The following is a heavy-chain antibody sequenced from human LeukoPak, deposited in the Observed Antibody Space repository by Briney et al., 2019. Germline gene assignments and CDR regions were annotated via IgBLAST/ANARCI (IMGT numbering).Heavy chain of an antibody. J-gene: IGHJ6*03. D-gene: IGHD4-11*01. CDR1: GGSISSYY. CDR2: IYTSGST. V-gene: IGHV4-4*08. CDR3: ARDLQYYYYYMDV. Sequence: SETLSLTCTVSGGSISSYYWSWIRQPPGKGLEWIGRIYTSGSTNYNPSLKSRVTISVDTSKNQFSLKLSSVTAADTAVYYCARDLQYYYYYMDVWGKGTTVTVSS.